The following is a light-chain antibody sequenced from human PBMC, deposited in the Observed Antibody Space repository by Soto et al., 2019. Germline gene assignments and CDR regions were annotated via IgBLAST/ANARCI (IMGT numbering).Light chain of an antibody. J-gene: IGKJ1*01. CDR2: DAS. CDR1: QSISSW. CDR3: QHYNSYSEA. Sequence: DIQMTQSPSTLSASVGDRVTITCRASQSISSWLAWYQQKPGKAPKLLIYDASSLESGVPSRFSGSGSGTDFTLTISSLQPEDFATYSCQHYNSYSEAFGQGTKVDIK. V-gene: IGKV1-5*01.